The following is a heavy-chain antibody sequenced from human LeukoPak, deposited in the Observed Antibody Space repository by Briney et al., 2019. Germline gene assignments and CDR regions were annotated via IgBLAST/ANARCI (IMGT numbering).Heavy chain of an antibody. D-gene: IGHD1-1*01. Sequence: GGSLRLSCAASGLTFSSYSMNWVRQAPGKGLEWVSSISSSSSYIYYADSVKGRFTTSRDNAKNSLYLQMNSLRAEDTAVYYCARDNDAGDAFDIWGQGTMVTVSS. J-gene: IGHJ3*02. CDR1: GLTFSSYS. CDR2: ISSSSSYI. CDR3: ARDNDAGDAFDI. V-gene: IGHV3-21*01.